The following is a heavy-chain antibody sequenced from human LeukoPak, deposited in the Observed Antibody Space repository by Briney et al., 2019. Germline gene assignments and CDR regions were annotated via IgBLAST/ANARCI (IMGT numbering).Heavy chain of an antibody. CDR1: ARSISSSNYY. Sequence: SQTLSLTCTLAARSISSSNYYWAWLRQPPWKGLGWIGTIHYSGSTNYNPSIRSRVTLSVDTSKNQFSLKLSSVTAADTAVYYCARQGAAAGDSDFWGRGTLVTVSS. V-gene: IGHV4-39*01. CDR2: IHYSGST. D-gene: IGHD6-13*01. J-gene: IGHJ4*02. CDR3: ARQGAAAGDSDF.